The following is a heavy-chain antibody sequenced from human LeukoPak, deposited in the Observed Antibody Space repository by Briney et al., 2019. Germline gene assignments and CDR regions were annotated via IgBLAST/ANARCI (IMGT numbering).Heavy chain of an antibody. J-gene: IGHJ4*02. CDR3: AREIVGGFNPGAY. D-gene: IGHD1-14*01. V-gene: IGHV4-4*02. Sequence: SETLSLTCAVSLDSTTSNFWSGVRQPPGKGLEWIEEIHRSGSTNYNPSLQSRVTISIDRSKNQIALELSSVTAADTAVYYCAREIVGGFNPGAYWGQGTLVTVSS. CDR2: IHRSGST. CDR1: LDSTTSNF.